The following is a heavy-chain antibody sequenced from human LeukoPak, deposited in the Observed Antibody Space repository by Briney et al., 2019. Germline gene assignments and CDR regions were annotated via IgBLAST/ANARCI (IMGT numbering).Heavy chain of an antibody. Sequence: GGSLRLSCAASGFTFSDYYMSWVRQAPGKGLEWVSYISSSGSTIYYADSVKGRFTISRDNSKNTLYLQMNSLRAEDTAVYYCAKASSEYSSSSVYWGQGTLVTVSS. J-gene: IGHJ4*02. CDR1: GFTFSDYY. V-gene: IGHV3-11*04. CDR3: AKASSEYSSSSVY. D-gene: IGHD6-6*01. CDR2: ISSSGSTI.